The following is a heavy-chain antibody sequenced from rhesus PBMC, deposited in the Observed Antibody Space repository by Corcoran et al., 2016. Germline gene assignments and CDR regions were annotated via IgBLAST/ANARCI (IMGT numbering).Heavy chain of an antibody. Sequence: QVQLQQWGEGLVKPSETLSLTCAVYGGSISGYYYWSWIRQAPGKGLEWIGYIYGNSASTKYKPSLKNRVTISKDTSKNQFSLKLSSVTAADTAVYYCARTHGSTIREYYFDYWGQGVLVTVSS. D-gene: IGHD4-29*01. CDR1: GGSISGYYY. CDR3: ARTHGSTIREYYFDY. CDR2: IYGNSAST. J-gene: IGHJ4*01. V-gene: IGHV4-73*01.